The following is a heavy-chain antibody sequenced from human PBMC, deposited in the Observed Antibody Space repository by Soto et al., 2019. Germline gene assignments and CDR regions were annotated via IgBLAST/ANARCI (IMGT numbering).Heavy chain of an antibody. V-gene: IGHV4-59*01. CDR1: GGSISSSF. CDR2: ISYSGST. D-gene: IGHD5-18*01. J-gene: IGHJ6*02. Sequence: PSETLSLTCSVSGGSISSSFWSWIRQPPGKELEWIGYISYSGSTTYNPPLKSRITLSVDTSKNQFSLRVASVTAADTAVYYCARGHRAMEYYYYYGMDVWGQGTTVTVSS. CDR3: ARGHRAMEYYYYYGMDV.